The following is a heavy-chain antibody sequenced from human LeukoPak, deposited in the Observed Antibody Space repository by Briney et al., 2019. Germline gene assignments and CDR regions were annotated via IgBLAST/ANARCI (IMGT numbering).Heavy chain of an antibody. V-gene: IGHV3-21*01. CDR3: ARDFIQVDY. J-gene: IGHJ4*02. D-gene: IGHD2-21*01. CDR1: GFTFSSHT. Sequence: GGSLRLSCAASGFTFSSHTMTWVRQAPGKGLEFVSSINSGSTFIYHADSVRGRFTISRDDAKNSLYLQMNSLRAEDTAVYYCARDFIQVDYWGQGTLVTVSS. CDR2: INSGSTFI.